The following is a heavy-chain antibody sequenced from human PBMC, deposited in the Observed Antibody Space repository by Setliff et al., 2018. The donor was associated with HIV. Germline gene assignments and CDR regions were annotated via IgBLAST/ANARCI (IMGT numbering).Heavy chain of an antibody. CDR1: GFDFSGYS. J-gene: IGHJ5*02. CDR2: ISSTGPII. V-gene: IGHV3-48*01. Sequence: PGGSLRLSCAASGFDFSGYSMNWVRQAPGKGLEWVSYISSTGPIIYYADSVKARFTISRDNAKNSLYLQMKSLRAEDTAVYYCARASYPRYCSITTCYEKGWFDPWGQGTLVTVSS. CDR3: ARASYPRYCSITTCYEKGWFDP. D-gene: IGHD2-2*01.